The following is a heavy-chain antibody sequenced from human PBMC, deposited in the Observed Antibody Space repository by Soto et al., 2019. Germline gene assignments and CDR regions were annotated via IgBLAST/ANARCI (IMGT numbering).Heavy chain of an antibody. CDR2: ISASGRDT. CDR1: GLTFSNYA. J-gene: IGHJ4*02. D-gene: IGHD6-19*01. V-gene: IGHV3-23*01. CDR3: AKGKTSGWYYFDY. Sequence: GGARTLSSVSSGLTFSNYAMSCIRQAPGKGLEWVSGISASGRDTYYADSVKDRFTISRDSFKNTLYLQMSSLRAEDTGTYYCAKGKTSGWYYFDYWGQGALVTVSS.